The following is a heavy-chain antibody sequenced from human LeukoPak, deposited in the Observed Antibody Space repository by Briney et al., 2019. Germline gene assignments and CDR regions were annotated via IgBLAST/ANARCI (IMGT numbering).Heavy chain of an antibody. D-gene: IGHD3-10*01. J-gene: IGHJ4*02. CDR1: GGSFSGYY. CDR3: ARGLGYGSGSYYLPLDY. CDR2: INHSGST. V-gene: IGHV4-34*01. Sequence: SETLSLTCAVYGGSFSGYYWSWIRQPPGKGLKWIGEINHSGSTNYNPSLKSRVTISVDTSKNQFSLKLSSVTAADTAVYYCARGLGYGSGSYYLPLDYWGQGTLVTVSS.